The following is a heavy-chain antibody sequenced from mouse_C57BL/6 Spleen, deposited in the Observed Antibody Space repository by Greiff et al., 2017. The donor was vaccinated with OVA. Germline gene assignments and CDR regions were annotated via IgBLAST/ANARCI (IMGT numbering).Heavy chain of an antibody. V-gene: IGHV1-81*01. D-gene: IGHD1-1*01. CDR1: GYTFTSYG. J-gene: IGHJ1*03. CDR2: IYPRSGNT. CDR3: ARSRTGSSYGYFDV. Sequence: VQLQESGAELARPGASVKLSCKASGYTFTSYGISWVKQRTGQGLEWIGEIYPRSGNTYYNEKFKGKATLTADKSSSTAYMELRSLTSADSAVYFCARSRTGSSYGYFDVWGTGTTVTVSS.